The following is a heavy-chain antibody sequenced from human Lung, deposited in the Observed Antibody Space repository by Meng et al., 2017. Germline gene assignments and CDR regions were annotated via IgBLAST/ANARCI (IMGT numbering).Heavy chain of an antibody. Sequence: SETLSLTCTVSGGSISSGSYYWSWIRQPAGKGLEWIGRIYTSGSTNYNPSLKSRVTISVDTSKNQFSLKLSSVTAADTAVYYCARGGMYYDIVTGYYSRGNYFDYWGQGTLVTVSS. CDR1: GGSISSGSYY. D-gene: IGHD3-9*01. J-gene: IGHJ4*02. CDR2: IYTSGST. V-gene: IGHV4-61*02. CDR3: ARGGMYYDIVTGYYSRGNYFDY.